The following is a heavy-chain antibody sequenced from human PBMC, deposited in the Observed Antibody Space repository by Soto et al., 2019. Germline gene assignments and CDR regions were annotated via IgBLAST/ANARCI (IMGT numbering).Heavy chain of an antibody. V-gene: IGHV3-30*18. J-gene: IGHJ4*02. CDR2: ISYDGSNK. CDR1: GFTFSSYG. D-gene: IGHD3-22*01. CDR3: ANGNYYDSSGYPDY. Sequence: GESLRISCAASGFTFSSYGMHWVRQAPGKGLEWVAVISYDGSNKYYADSVKGRFTISRDNSKNTLYLQMNSLRAEDTAVYYCANGNYYDSSGYPDYWGQGTLVTVSS.